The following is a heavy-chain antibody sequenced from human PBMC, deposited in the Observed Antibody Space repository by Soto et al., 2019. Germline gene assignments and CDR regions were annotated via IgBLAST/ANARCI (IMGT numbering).Heavy chain of an antibody. CDR2: ISGSGGST. CDR3: AKGGGWTEILYYFDY. D-gene: IGHD6-19*01. V-gene: IGHV3-23*01. J-gene: IGHJ4*02. Sequence: GGSLRLSCAASGFTLTSYAMSWVRQAPGKGLEWVSAISGSGGSTYYADSVKGRFTISRDNSKNTLYLQMNSLRAEDTAVYYCAKGGGWTEILYYFDYWGQGTLVTVSS. CDR1: GFTLTSYA.